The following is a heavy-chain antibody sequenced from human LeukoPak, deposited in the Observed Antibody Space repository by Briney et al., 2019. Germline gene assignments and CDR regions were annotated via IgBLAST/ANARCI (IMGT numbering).Heavy chain of an antibody. D-gene: IGHD2-15*01. CDR1: GGSVSSGSDY. Sequence: SETLSLTCTVSGGSVSSGSDYCSWIRQPPGKGLEWIGYIYYSGSTNYNPSLKSRVTISVDTSKNQFSLKLSSVTAADTAVYYCARDVVDGDAFDIWGQGTMVTVSS. V-gene: IGHV4-61*01. J-gene: IGHJ3*02. CDR2: IYYSGST. CDR3: ARDVVDGDAFDI.